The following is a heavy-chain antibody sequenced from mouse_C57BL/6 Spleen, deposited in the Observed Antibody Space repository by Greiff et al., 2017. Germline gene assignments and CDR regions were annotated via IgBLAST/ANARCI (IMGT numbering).Heavy chain of an antibody. D-gene: IGHD3-3*01. CDR1: GYTFTSYW. V-gene: IGHV1-52*01. CDR3: ARWDSPRGFDY. J-gene: IGHJ2*01. CDR2: IDPSDSET. Sequence: QVQLQQPGAELVRPGSSVKLSCKASGYTFTSYWMHWVKQRPIQGLEWIGNIDPSDSETHYNQKFKDKATLTVDKSSSTAYMQLSSLTSEDSAVYYCARWDSPRGFDYWGQGTTLTVSS.